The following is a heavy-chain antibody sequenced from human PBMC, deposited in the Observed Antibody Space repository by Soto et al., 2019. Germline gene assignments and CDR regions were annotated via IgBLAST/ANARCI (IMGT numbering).Heavy chain of an antibody. CDR2: ISSSSSTI. Sequence: GGSLRLSCAASGFTFSSYSMNWVRQAPGKGLEWVSYISSSSSTIYYADSVKGRFTTSRDNAKNSLYLQMNSLRAEDTAVYYCARDKASWSGYYMDYYYYMDVWGKGTTVTVSS. V-gene: IGHV3-48*01. CDR3: ARDKASWSGYYMDYYYYMDV. J-gene: IGHJ6*03. CDR1: GFTFSSYS. D-gene: IGHD3-3*01.